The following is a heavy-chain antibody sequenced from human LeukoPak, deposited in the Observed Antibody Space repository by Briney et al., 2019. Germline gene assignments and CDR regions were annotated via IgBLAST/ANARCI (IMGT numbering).Heavy chain of an antibody. V-gene: IGHV4-61*01. J-gene: IGHJ5*02. CDR1: GGSISSSSYY. CDR3: ARLYSSGWYWFDP. D-gene: IGHD6-19*01. CDR2: IYYSGST. Sequence: PSETLSLTCTVSGGSISSSSYYWSWIRQPPGKGLEWIGYIYYSGSTNYNPSLKSRVTISVDTSKNQFSLKLSSVTAADTAVYYCARLYSSGWYWFDPWGQGTLVTVSS.